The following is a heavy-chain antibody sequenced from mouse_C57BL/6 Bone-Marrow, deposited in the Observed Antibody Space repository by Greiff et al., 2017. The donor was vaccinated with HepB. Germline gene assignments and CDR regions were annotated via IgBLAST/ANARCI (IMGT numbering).Heavy chain of an antibody. V-gene: IGHV14-4*01. CDR2: FDPENGDT. CDR3: TLSY. CDR1: GFNILDDY. J-gene: IGHJ3*01. Sequence: LQQSGAELVRPGASVKLSCTVSGFNILDDYMHWVKQRPEQGLEWIGWFDPENGDTEYASKFQGTATITADKSSNTAYLQLSSLTSEDAAVYYCTLSYWGQGTLVTVSA.